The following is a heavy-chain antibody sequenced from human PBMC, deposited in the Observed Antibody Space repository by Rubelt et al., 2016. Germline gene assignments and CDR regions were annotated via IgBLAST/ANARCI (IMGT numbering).Heavy chain of an antibody. D-gene: IGHD6-19*01. CDR2: IYYSGST. J-gene: IGHJ4*02. V-gene: IGHV4-39*01. Sequence: YYWGWIRQPPGKGLEWIGRIYYSGSTYYNPSLKSRVTISVDTSKNQFSLKLSSVTAADTAVYYCARLSSGWYYFDYWGQGTLVTVSS. CDR3: ARLSSGWYYFDY. CDR1: YY.